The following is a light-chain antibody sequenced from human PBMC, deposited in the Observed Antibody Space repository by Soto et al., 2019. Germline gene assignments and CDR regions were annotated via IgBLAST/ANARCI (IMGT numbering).Light chain of an antibody. CDR2: AAS. CDR1: QGISSY. Sequence: DIQMTQSPSSLSASGLDRFTITCPASQGISSYLAWYQQKPGKAPNLLIYAASSLQSGVPSRFSGSGSGTEFTLTISSLQPEDFATYYCQQLNSYPITFGQGTRLEIK. J-gene: IGKJ5*01. V-gene: IGKV1-9*01. CDR3: QQLNSYPIT.